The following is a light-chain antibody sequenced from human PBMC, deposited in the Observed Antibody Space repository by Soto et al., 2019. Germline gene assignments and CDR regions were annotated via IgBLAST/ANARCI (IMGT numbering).Light chain of an antibody. CDR2: GAS. CDR1: QSIRTS. CDR3: QQSYTTPRT. J-gene: IGKJ1*01. Sequence: QMTQSPSSLSASVGARITITCRASQSIRTSLNWYQQKPGKAPRLLIYGASTLQSGVPSRFSGSGSATDFTHTVSNLQPEDSAIYYCQQSYTTPRTFGQGTKVEV. V-gene: IGKV1-39*01.